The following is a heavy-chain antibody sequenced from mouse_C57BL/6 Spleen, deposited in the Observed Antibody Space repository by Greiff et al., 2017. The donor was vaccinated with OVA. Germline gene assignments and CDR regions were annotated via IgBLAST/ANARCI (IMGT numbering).Heavy chain of an antibody. CDR3: TTPYYYGSSYGYFDV. Sequence: VESGEGLVKPGGSLKLSCAASGFTFSSYAMSWVRQTPEKRLEWVAYISSGGDYIYYADTVKGRFTISRDNARNTLYLQMSSLKSEDTAMYYCTTPYYYGSSYGYFDVWGTGTTVTVSS. CDR1: GFTFSSYA. D-gene: IGHD1-1*01. J-gene: IGHJ1*03. CDR2: ISSGGDYI. V-gene: IGHV5-9-1*02.